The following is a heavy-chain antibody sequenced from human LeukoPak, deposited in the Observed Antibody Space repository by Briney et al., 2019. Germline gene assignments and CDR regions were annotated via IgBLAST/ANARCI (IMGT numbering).Heavy chain of an antibody. V-gene: IGHV5-51*01. D-gene: IGHD5-18*01. Sequence: GESLKISCKGSGYSFTSYWIGWVRQMPGKGLEWMGIIYPGDSDTRYSPSFQGRVTISADKSISTAYLQWSSLKASDTAMYYCARRSVDTAMENDAFDIWGQGTMVTVSS. CDR2: IYPGDSDT. CDR1: GYSFTSYW. J-gene: IGHJ3*02. CDR3: ARRSVDTAMENDAFDI.